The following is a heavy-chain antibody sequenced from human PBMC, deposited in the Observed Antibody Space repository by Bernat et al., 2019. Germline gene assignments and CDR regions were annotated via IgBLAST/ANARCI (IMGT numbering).Heavy chain of an antibody. CDR1: GFTFSSYA. Sequence: EVQLLESGGGLVQPGGSLRLSCAASGFTFSSYAMSWVRQAPGKGLEWVSAISGSGGSTYYAASVKGRFTISRDKSKNTLYLQMNSLRAEDTAVYYCAKKATNDYIWGSYTYYFDYWGQGTLVTVSS. V-gene: IGHV3-23*01. CDR2: ISGSGGST. D-gene: IGHD3-16*01. J-gene: IGHJ4*02. CDR3: AKKATNDYIWGSYTYYFDY.